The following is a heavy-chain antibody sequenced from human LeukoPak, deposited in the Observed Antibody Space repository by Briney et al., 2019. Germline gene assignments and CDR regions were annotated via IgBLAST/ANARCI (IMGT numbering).Heavy chain of an antibody. J-gene: IGHJ3*02. D-gene: IGHD3-9*01. Sequence: SVKISCKASGGTFSSYAISWLRHAPGQGLEWMGRIIPIFGTANYAQKFQGRVTITTDESTSTAYMELSSLRSEDTAVYYCASPLGGSFEGAFDIWGQGTMVTVSS. CDR3: ASPLGGSFEGAFDI. V-gene: IGHV1-69*05. CDR2: IIPIFGTA. CDR1: GGTFSSYA.